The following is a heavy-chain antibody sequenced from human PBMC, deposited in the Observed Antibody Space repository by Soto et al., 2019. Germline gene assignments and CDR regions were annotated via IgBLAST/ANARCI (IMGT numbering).Heavy chain of an antibody. CDR1: GFTFSSYW. J-gene: IGHJ4*02. Sequence: XXSLRLSFAASGFTFSSYWMHWVPQVPGKGLVWVSRIHSDGSSTYYADSVKGRFTISRDNAKNTLYLQMNSLRAEDSAIYYCSRETFSYGLAYWGQGTLVTVSS. CDR3: SRETFSYGLAY. V-gene: IGHV3-74*01. D-gene: IGHD5-18*01. CDR2: IHSDGSST.